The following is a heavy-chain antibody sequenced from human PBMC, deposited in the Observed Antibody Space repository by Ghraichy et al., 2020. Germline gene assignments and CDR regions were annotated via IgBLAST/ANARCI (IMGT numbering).Heavy chain of an antibody. D-gene: IGHD5-18*01. CDR1: GGSISSYY. Sequence: GSLRLSCTVSGGSISSYYWSWIRQPPGKGLEFIGYIFYSGSTNYNPSLMSRVTISIDTSKNQFSLKLRSVTAADSALYYCARGISYGNFFDYWGQGTLVTVSS. J-gene: IGHJ4*02. V-gene: IGHV4-59*01. CDR2: IFYSGST. CDR3: ARGISYGNFFDY.